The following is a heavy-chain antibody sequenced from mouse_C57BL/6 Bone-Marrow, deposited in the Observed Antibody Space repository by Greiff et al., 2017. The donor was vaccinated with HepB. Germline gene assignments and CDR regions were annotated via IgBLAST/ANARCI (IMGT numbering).Heavy chain of an antibody. CDR2: FYPGSGSI. D-gene: IGHD1-1*01. CDR3: ARHEDNYGSSYEGAMDY. V-gene: IGHV1-62-2*01. J-gene: IGHJ4*01. CDR1: GYTFTEYT. Sequence: VKLMESGAELMKPGASVKLSCKASGYTFTEYTIHWVKQRSGQGLEWIGWFYPGSGSIKYNEKFKDKATLTADKSSSTVYMELSRLTSEDSAVYFCARHEDNYGSSYEGAMDYWGQGTSVTVSS.